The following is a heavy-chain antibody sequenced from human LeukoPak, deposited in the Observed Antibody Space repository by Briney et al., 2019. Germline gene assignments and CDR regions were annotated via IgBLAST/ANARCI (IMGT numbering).Heavy chain of an antibody. V-gene: IGHV1-18*01. CDR3: ARDDAYCSSTSCYVTGSAHYYYGMDV. D-gene: IGHD2-2*01. Sequence: ASVKVSCKASGYTFTIYGISWVRQAPGQGLEWMGWISAYNVNTNYAQKLQGRVTMTTDTSTSTAYMELRSLRSDDTAVYYCARDDAYCSSTSCYVTGSAHYYYGMDVWGQGTTVTVSS. J-gene: IGHJ6*02. CDR1: GYTFTIYG. CDR2: ISAYNVNT.